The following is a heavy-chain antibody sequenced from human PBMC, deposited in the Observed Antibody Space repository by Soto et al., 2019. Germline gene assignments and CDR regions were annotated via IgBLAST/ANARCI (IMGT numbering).Heavy chain of an antibody. CDR3: ARIPTGTAPMDAFDI. CDR2: TIPSFGTA. J-gene: IGHJ3*02. CDR1: GGTFSSYA. Sequence: QVQLVQSGAEVKKPGSSVKVSCKASGGTFSSYAISWVRQAPGQGLEWMGGTIPSFGTANYAQKFQGRVTITADKSTSTAYMELSSLRSEDTAVYYCARIPTGTAPMDAFDIWGQGTMVTVSS. D-gene: IGHD1-1*01. V-gene: IGHV1-69*06.